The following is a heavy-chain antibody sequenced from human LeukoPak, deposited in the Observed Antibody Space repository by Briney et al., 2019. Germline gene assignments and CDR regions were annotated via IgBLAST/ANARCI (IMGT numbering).Heavy chain of an antibody. CDR3: VKDMKIRAAGYYFDY. V-gene: IGHV3-30*18. J-gene: IGHJ4*02. D-gene: IGHD6-13*01. CDR1: GFTFSDYG. CDR2: IANDGRDK. Sequence: GGSLRLSCAASGFTFSDYGMHWVRQAPGKGLEWVAVIANDGRDKKYADSVRGRFTISRDNSKNTVYLQMNSLRAEDTAVFYCVKDMKIRAAGYYFDYWGQGTLVTVSS.